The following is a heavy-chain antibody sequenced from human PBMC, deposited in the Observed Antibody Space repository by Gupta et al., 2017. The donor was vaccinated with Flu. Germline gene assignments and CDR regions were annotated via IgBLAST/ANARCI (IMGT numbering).Heavy chain of an antibody. CDR1: GFTFSSYD. J-gene: IGHJ2*01. Sequence: EEQLVESGGGLVQPGGSLRLACAATGFTFSSYDMHWVRQVTGEDLEWVSGIGTESDAFYPDSVKGRFTISRENGKNSLYLKMHNLRAEDTAVYYCASGTYCYETDCSRIWHLDLWGRGTLVTVSS. V-gene: IGHV3-13*01. D-gene: IGHD2-21*01. CDR3: ASGTYCYETDCSRIWHLDL. CDR2: IGTESDA.